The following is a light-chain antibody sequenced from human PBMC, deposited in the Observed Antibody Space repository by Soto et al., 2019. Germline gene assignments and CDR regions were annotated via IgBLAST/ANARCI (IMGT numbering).Light chain of an antibody. J-gene: IGKJ1*01. V-gene: IGKV1-12*01. CDR2: AAS. Sequence: DIQVTQSPTYVSASVGDTVSITCRASQFISSWLAWYQQRPGKAPKLLIYAASSLESGVPSRFSGSGFGTDFTLTISSLPPEDFATYYLQQANRFAQTVGQGTQVDIX. CDR1: QFISSW. CDR3: QQANRFAQT.